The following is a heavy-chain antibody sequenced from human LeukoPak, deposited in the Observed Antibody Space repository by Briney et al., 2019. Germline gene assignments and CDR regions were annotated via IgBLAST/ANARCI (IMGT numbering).Heavy chain of an antibody. D-gene: IGHD6-13*01. CDR2: IYSGGST. J-gene: IGHJ6*03. CDR3: ARAVSSSWNTKANYYYYTDV. CDR1: GFTVSSNY. Sequence: GGSLRLSCAASGFTVSSNYMSWVRQAPGKGLEWVSLIYSGGSTYYADSVKGRFTISRDNSKNTLYLQMNSLRAEDTAVYYCARAVSSSWNTKANYYYYTDVWGKGTTVTVSS. V-gene: IGHV3-66*02.